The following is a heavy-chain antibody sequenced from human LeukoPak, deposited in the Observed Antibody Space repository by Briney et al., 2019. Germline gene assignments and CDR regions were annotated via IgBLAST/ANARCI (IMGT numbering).Heavy chain of an antibody. CDR1: GFTFSSYA. CDR3: ARDPHPYYDFWSGYRAFDY. CDR2: ISYDGSNK. Sequence: GGSLRLSCAASGFTFSSYAMHWVRQAPGKGLEWVAVISYDGSNKYYADSVKGRFTISRDNSKNTLYLQMNSLRAEDTAVYYCARDPHPYYDFWSGYRAFDYWGQRTLVTVSS. D-gene: IGHD3-3*01. J-gene: IGHJ4*02. V-gene: IGHV3-30*04.